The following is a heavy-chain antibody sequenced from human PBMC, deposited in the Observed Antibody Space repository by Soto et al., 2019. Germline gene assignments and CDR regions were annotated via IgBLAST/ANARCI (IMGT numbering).Heavy chain of an antibody. D-gene: IGHD3-3*01. CDR2: INTVGTIT. CDR3: TSDTFGLRDS. Sequence: EVKLVQSGGGLVQPGGSLRLSCAASEFSFNFYWMHWVRQTPGKGLVWVSRINTVGTITNYADSVEGRFIISRDNAATTLYLQMHSLSAEDTAIYYCTSDTFGLRDSWGQGTLVTVSS. V-gene: IGHV3-74*01. CDR1: EFSFNFYW. J-gene: IGHJ4*02.